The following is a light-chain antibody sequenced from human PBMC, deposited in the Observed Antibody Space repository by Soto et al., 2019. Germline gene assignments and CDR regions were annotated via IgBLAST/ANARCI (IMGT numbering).Light chain of an antibody. CDR2: DVS. CDR1: SSDVGGYNF. V-gene: IGLV2-14*01. J-gene: IGLJ1*01. CDR3: SSYTASSTLWV. Sequence: QSVLTQPASVSGSPGQSITISCTGTSSDVGGYNFVSWYQQHPGKAPKLMIFDVSNRPSGVSNRFSGSKSGNTASLTISGLQGEDEADYYCSSYTASSTLWVFGTGTQLTVL.